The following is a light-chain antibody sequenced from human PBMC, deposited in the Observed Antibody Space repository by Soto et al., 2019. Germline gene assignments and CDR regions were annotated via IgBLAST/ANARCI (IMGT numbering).Light chain of an antibody. CDR2: DDN. V-gene: IGLV1-51*01. CDR1: SSNIGGNS. Sequence: QSVLTQPPSVSAAPGQKVTISCSGSSSNIGGNSVSWYQQLPGTAPKLLSYDDNKRPVGVPDRFFGSKSGTSATLGITGFQTGDEADYYCGSWDSSLSAYVFGTGTKVTVL. J-gene: IGLJ1*01. CDR3: GSWDSSLSAYV.